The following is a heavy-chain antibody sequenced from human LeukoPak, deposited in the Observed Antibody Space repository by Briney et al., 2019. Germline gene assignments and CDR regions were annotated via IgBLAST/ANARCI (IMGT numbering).Heavy chain of an antibody. J-gene: IGHJ4*02. D-gene: IGHD1-20*01. V-gene: IGHV4-30-2*01. CDR2: IYHSGST. CDR3: ARGDNWNDRGLDY. CDR1: GGSISSGGYS. Sequence: PSETLSLTCAVSGGSISSGGYSWSWIRQPPGKGLEWIGYIYHSGSTYYNPSLKSRVTISVDRSKNQFSLKLSSVTAADTAVYYCARGDNWNDRGLDYWGQGTLVTVSS.